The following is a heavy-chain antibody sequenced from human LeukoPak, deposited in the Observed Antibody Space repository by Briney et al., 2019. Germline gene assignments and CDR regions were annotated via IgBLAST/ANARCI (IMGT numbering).Heavy chain of an antibody. CDR1: GFSFSNYG. V-gene: IGHV3-33*01. CDR2: IWYDGSNK. Sequence: GGSLRLSCAASGFSFSNYGMHWVRQAPGKGLEWVAVIWYDGSNKNYADSVKGRFTISRDNSKNTLYLQMNSLRAEDTAVYYCARGGGGGIIVAYYFDYWGQGTLVTVSS. D-gene: IGHD3-16*02. CDR3: ARGGGGGIIVAYYFDY. J-gene: IGHJ4*02.